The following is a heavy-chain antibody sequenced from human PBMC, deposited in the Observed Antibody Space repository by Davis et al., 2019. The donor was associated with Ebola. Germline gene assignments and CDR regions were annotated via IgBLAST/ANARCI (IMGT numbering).Heavy chain of an antibody. CDR2: ISGSGGST. D-gene: IGHD2-2*01. CDR1: GFTFSSYA. Sequence: PGGSLRLSCAASGFTFSSYAMSWVRQAPGKGLEWVSAISGSGGSTYYADSVKGRFTISRDNSKNTLYLQMNSLRAEDTAVYYCAKDNFVARMKWIVVVPAAMFGDAFDIWGQGTMVTVSS. J-gene: IGHJ3*02. V-gene: IGHV3-23*01. CDR3: AKDNFVARMKWIVVVPAAMFGDAFDI.